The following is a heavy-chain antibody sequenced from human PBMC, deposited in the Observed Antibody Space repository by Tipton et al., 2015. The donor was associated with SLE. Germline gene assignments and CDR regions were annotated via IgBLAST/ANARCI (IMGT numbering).Heavy chain of an antibody. CDR2: VDTSGSV. CDR1: GGSISTYY. D-gene: IGHD3-10*01. V-gene: IGHV4-4*07. J-gene: IGHJ4*02. Sequence: TLSLTCTVSGGSISTYYWNWIRQPAGKRLELIGRVDTSGSVKFNPTLKSRVTMSLDTSKNQVSLKLRSVTAADTAVYYCARLSPLWFGEYNDYWGQGTLVTVTS. CDR3: ARLSPLWFGEYNDY.